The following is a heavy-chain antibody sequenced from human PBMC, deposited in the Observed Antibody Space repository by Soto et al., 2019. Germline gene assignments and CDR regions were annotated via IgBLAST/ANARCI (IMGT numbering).Heavy chain of an antibody. D-gene: IGHD3-22*01. CDR1: GYTFTSYG. V-gene: IGHV1-18*01. CDR3: ARFSPPRKSYDSNPGWFDP. Sequence: GASVKVSCKASGYTFTSYGISWVRQAPGQGLEWVGWISAYNGNTNYAQKLQGRVTMTTDTSTSTAYMELRSLRSDDTAVYFCARFSPPRKSYDSNPGWFDPWGQGIMVTVSS. J-gene: IGHJ5*02. CDR2: ISAYNGNT.